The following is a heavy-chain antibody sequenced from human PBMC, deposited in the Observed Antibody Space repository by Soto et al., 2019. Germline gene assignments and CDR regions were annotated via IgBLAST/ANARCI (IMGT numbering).Heavy chain of an antibody. CDR2: INCYNGVT. Sequence: QVQLVQSGPEVKKPGALVKVSCKASGDISPRYGISWVRQAPGQGLEWLGWINCYNGVTDYAQSLQGRVTLTTDSSTSAAYMAGRSLRFDDTAGYYCAGYHGNYGTFDQWGQGTLVTVSS. CDR3: AGYHGNYGTFDQ. CDR1: GDISPRYG. V-gene: IGHV1-18*01. D-gene: IGHD1-7*01. J-gene: IGHJ4*02.